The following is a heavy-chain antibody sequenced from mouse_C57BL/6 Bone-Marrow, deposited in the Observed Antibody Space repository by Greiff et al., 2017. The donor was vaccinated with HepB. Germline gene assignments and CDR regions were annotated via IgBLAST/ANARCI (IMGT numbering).Heavy chain of an antibody. J-gene: IGHJ2*01. CDR3: ARPRNYFGY. V-gene: IGHV1-81*01. CDR2: IYPRSGNT. CDR1: GYTFTSYG. Sequence: QVQLQQSGAELARPGASVKLSCTASGYTFTSYGICWVKQRTGQGLEWIGEIYPRSGNTYYNEKFKGKVTLTADKSSSTAYMELRCLTSEDSAVYLCARPRNYFGYWGQGTTLTVSS.